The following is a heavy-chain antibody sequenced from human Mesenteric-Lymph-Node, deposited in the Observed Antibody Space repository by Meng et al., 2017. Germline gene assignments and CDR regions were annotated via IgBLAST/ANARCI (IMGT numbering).Heavy chain of an antibody. V-gene: IGHV3-7*01. CDR1: GFMFNNHA. Sequence: GESLIISCAASGFMFNNHAMSWVREAPGKGLGSVANIKQDGSEKYYVESVKGRFTISRDNAKNSLYLQVNSLRAEDTAVYYCARAYYGFCSGSYSDYFYGMDVWGQGTTVTVSS. CDR3: ARAYYGFCSGSYSDYFYGMDV. D-gene: IGHD3-3*01. CDR2: IKQDGSEK. J-gene: IGHJ6*02.